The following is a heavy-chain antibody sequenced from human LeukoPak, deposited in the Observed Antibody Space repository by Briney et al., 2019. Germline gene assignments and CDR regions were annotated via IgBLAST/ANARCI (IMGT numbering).Heavy chain of an antibody. Sequence: AGGSLRLSCAASGFTFSSYAMHWVRQAPGKGLLWVSRINSDGSSTYYADSVKGRFTTSRDNAKNALHLQMNSLTAEDTAVYYCVLDLFSSFAFDIWGQGTMVTVSS. V-gene: IGHV3-74*01. CDR3: VLDLFSSFAFDI. CDR1: GFTFSSYA. J-gene: IGHJ3*02. CDR2: INSDGSST. D-gene: IGHD3/OR15-3a*01.